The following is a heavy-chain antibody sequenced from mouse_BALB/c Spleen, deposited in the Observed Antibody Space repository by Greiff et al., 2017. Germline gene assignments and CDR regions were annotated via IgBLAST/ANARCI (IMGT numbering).Heavy chain of an antibody. J-gene: IGHJ2*01. CDR2: INPYNGAT. D-gene: IGHD2-10*01. V-gene: IGHV1-31*01. CDR3: ARSLLWYIDY. Sequence: VQLQQSGPELVKPGASVKISCKASGYSFTGYYMHWVKQSHVKSLEWIGRINPYNGATSYNQNFKDKASLTVDKSSSTAYMELHSLTSEDSAVYYCARSLLWYIDYWGQGTTLTVSS. CDR1: GYSFTGYY.